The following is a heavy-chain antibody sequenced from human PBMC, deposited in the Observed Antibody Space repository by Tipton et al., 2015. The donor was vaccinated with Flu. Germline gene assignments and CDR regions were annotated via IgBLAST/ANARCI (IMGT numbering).Heavy chain of an antibody. Sequence: TLSLTCTVSGGSISSGDYYWSWIRQRPGKGLEWIGYIYYSGSTYYNPSLKSRVTISVDTSKNQFSLKLSSVTAADTAVYYCARDRGGEGSGSYLDYWGQGTLVTVSS. V-gene: IGHV4-30-4*01. CDR1: GGSISSGDYY. J-gene: IGHJ4*02. CDR3: ARDRGGEGSGSYLDY. D-gene: IGHD3-10*01. CDR2: IYYSGST.